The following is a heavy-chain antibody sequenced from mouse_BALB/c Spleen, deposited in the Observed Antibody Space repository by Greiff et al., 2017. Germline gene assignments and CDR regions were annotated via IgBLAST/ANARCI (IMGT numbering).Heavy chain of an antibody. CDR1: GFTFTDYY. Sequence: EVKLVESGGGLVQPGGSLRLSCATSGFTFTDYYMSWVRQPPGKALEWLGFIRNKANGYTTEYSASVKGRFTISRDNSQSILYLQMNTLRAEDSATYYCARDIYYGYDGDYYAMDYWGQGTSVTVSS. D-gene: IGHD2-2*01. V-gene: IGHV7-3*02. CDR2: IRNKANGYTT. J-gene: IGHJ4*01. CDR3: ARDIYYGYDGDYYAMDY.